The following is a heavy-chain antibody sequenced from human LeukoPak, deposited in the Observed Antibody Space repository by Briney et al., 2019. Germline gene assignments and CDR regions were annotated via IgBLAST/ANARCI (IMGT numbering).Heavy chain of an antibody. CDR1: GFTFSDYC. Sequence: GGSLRLSCAASGFTFSDYCMSWIRQAPGKGLEWVSYISSSGITIYYADSVKGRFTISRDNAKNSLYLQVNSLRAEDTAVYYCARRITMVRGVIFSYFDYWGQGTLVTVSS. D-gene: IGHD3-10*01. J-gene: IGHJ4*02. V-gene: IGHV3-11*01. CDR3: ARRITMVRGVIFSYFDY. CDR2: ISSSGITI.